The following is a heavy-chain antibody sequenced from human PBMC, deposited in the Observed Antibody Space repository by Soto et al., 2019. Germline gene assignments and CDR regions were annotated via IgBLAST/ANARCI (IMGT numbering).Heavy chain of an antibody. CDR3: AGSSGSQLTNWLDP. J-gene: IGHJ5*02. D-gene: IGHD1-26*01. CDR2: IYYSGST. CDR1: GCSISSYY. Sequence: SETLSLTCTFSGCSISSYYWSWIRQPPGKGLDWIGYIYYSGSTNYNPSLKSRVTISLDNSKNQVSLXPRSVTAAETAVYYCAGSSGSQLTNWLDPRDQGTLVTASS. V-gene: IGHV4-59*01.